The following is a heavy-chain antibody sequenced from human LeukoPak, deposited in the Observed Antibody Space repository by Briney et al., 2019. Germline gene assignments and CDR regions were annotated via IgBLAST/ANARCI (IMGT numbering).Heavy chain of an antibody. CDR3: ARGKDRGLVAPFDY. CDR1: GGSISSYY. D-gene: IGHD2-15*01. CDR2: IYYSGST. Sequence: SETLSLTCTVSGGSISSYYWSWIRQPPGKGLEWIGYIYYSGSTNYNPSLKSRVTISVDTSKNQCSLKLSSVTAADTAVYYCARGKDRGLVAPFDYWGQGTLVTVSS. J-gene: IGHJ4*02. V-gene: IGHV4-59*08.